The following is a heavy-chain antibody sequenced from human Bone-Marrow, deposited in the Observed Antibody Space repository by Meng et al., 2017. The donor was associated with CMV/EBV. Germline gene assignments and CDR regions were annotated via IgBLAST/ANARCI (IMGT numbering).Heavy chain of an antibody. J-gene: IGHJ6*02. CDR1: GSTFSSYS. V-gene: IGHV3-48*04. Sequence: GEFLMISCAASGSTFSSYSMNWVRQAQGKGLEWVSYISSSSSTIYHADSVKGRFTISRDNAKNSLYLQMNSLRAEDTAVYYCARDSTIVGVKGNNYGMDVWGQGTTVTVSS. CDR3: ARDSTIVGVKGNNYGMDV. CDR2: ISSSSSTI. D-gene: IGHD1-26*01.